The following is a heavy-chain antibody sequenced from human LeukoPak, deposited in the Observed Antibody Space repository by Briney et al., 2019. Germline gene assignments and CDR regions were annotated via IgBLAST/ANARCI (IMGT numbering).Heavy chain of an antibody. CDR1: GYSISSGYY. CDR3: ARTNEYQLLWRRGRWFDP. J-gene: IGHJ5*02. CDR2: IYHSGRT. D-gene: IGHD2-2*01. V-gene: IGHV4-38-2*02. Sequence: SETLSLTCTVSGYSISSGYYWGWIRQPPGKGLEWIGSIYHSGRTYYNPSLKSRVTISVDTSKNQFSLKLSSVTAADTAVYYCARTNEYQLLWRRGRWFDPWGQGTLVTVSS.